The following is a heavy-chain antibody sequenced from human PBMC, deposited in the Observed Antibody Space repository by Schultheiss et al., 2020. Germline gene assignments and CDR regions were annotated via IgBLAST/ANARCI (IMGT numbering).Heavy chain of an antibody. V-gene: IGHV3-11*01. CDR2: ISSSGTIT. J-gene: IGHJ4*02. CDR3: AKMGCSGGSCTDFDY. CDR1: GFTFSDYY. Sequence: GGSLRLSCAASGFTFSDYYMTWIRQAPGKGLEWVSYISSSGTITHYADSVRGRFTISRDNAKNSLYLHMNSLRAEDTAVYYCAKMGCSGGSCTDFDYWGQGTLVTVSS. D-gene: IGHD2-15*01.